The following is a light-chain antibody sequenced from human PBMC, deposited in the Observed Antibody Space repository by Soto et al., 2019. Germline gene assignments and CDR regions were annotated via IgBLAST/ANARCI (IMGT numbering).Light chain of an antibody. J-gene: IGKJ1*01. V-gene: IGKV1-5*03. CDR3: QQYNNWPPRWT. CDR1: QSISSW. Sequence: DLHMTQSPSTLSASVGDRVTITCRASQSISSWLAWYQQKPGKAPNLLIYKASNLESGVPARFSGSGSGTEFTLTISSLQSEDFAVYYCQQYNNWPPRWTFGQGTKVDIK. CDR2: KAS.